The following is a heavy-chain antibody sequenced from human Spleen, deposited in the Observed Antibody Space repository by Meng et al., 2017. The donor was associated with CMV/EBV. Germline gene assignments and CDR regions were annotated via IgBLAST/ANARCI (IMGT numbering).Heavy chain of an antibody. CDR1: GFTFNDYT. J-gene: IGHJ6*02. CDR2: ISGSGDYI. Sequence: GGSLRLSCAASGFTFNDYTLNWVRQTPGKGLEWVSSISGSGDYIYYTDSVKGRFTISRDNAKSLLFLEMNSLRADDTAVYYCAGDLLARYYHGTDVWGQGTTVTVSS. CDR3: AGDLLARYYHGTDV. D-gene: IGHD3-3*02. V-gene: IGHV3-21*06.